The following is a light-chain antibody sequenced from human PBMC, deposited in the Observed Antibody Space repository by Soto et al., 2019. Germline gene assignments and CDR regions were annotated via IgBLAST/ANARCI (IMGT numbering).Light chain of an antibody. J-gene: IGLJ2*01. CDR2: EDT. Sequence: QSALTQPPSASGSPGQSVTISCTGTSSDVGGYGYVSWYQQHPGKAPKLMIFEDTKRSSGVPNRFSGSKSGNTASLTVSGLQAVDEADYFCSSYAGINTYVVFGGGTKLTVL. CDR3: SSYAGINTYVV. V-gene: IGLV2-8*01. CDR1: SSDVGGYGY.